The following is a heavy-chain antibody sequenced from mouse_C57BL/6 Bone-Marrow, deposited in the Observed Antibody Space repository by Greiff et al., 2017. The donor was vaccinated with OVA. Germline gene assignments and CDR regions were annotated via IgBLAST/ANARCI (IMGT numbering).Heavy chain of an antibody. J-gene: IGHJ4*01. CDR3: TGRIFYAMDY. V-gene: IGHV1-15*01. CDR1: GYTFTDYE. Sequence: QVQLQQSGAELVRPGASVTLSCKASGYTFTDYEMHWVKQTPVHGLEWIGAIDPETGGTAYNQKFKSKAILTADKSSSTAYMELRSLTSEDSAVYYCTGRIFYAMDYWGQGTSVTVSS. CDR2: IDPETGGT.